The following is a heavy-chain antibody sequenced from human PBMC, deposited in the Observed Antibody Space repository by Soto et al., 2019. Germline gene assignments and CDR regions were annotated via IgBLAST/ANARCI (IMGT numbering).Heavy chain of an antibody. Sequence: EEQLVESGGGLVQPGGSLRLSCVASGFTFSSYWMHWVRQAPGKGLVWVSRIDSDGSSPSYADSVKGRFTVSRDNAKNTLYLQMNSLRAEDTAVYYCARDDQLSGDLEEAFDIWGQGTMVTVSS. CDR3: ARDDQLSGDLEEAFDI. D-gene: IGHD5-18*01. V-gene: IGHV3-74*01. J-gene: IGHJ3*02. CDR2: IDSDGSSP. CDR1: GFTFSSYW.